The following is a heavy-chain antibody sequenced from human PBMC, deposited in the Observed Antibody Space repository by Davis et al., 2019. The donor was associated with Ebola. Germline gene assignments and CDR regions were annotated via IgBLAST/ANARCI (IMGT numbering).Heavy chain of an antibody. V-gene: IGHV4-39*07. D-gene: IGHD3-22*01. CDR3: ARDTHGYDSSGH. CDR2: IYHSGST. CDR1: GGSISSSSYY. Sequence: PGGSLRLSCTVSGGSISSSSYYWGWIRQPPGKGLEWIGSIYHSGSTYYNPSLKSRVTISVDTSKNQFSLKLSSVTAADTAVYYCARDTHGYDSSGHWGQGTLVTVSS. J-gene: IGHJ4*02.